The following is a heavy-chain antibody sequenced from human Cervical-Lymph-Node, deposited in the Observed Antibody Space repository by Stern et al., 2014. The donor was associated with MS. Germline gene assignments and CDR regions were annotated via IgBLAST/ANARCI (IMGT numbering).Heavy chain of an antibody. Sequence: QVQLVQSGAEVKKPGSSVKVSCKASGGTFSSYAISLVRHAPGQGLEWMGGIIPISGTATYAQKFQGRVTITADESTSTAYMELSSLRSEDTAVYYCARGDELWSPFDPWGQGTLVTVSS. V-gene: IGHV1-69*01. CDR2: IIPISGTA. J-gene: IGHJ5*02. CDR1: GGTFSSYA. D-gene: IGHD5-18*01. CDR3: ARGDELWSPFDP.